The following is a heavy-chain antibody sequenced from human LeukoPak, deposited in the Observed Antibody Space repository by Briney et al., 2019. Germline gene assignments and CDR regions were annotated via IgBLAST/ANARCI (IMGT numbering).Heavy chain of an antibody. Sequence: GGSLRLSCAASGFTFSSYWMSWVRQAPGKGLEWVANIKQDGSEKYYVDSVKGRFTISRDNAKNSLYLQMNSLRAEDTAVYYCAKAETVTQRGYFDYWGQGTLVTVSS. CDR2: IKQDGSEK. CDR3: AKAETVTQRGYFDY. V-gene: IGHV3-7*01. D-gene: IGHD4-17*01. CDR1: GFTFSSYW. J-gene: IGHJ4*02.